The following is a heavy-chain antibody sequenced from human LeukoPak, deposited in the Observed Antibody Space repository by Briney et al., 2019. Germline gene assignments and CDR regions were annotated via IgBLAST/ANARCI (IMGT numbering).Heavy chain of an antibody. V-gene: IGHV4-34*01. CDR2: INHSGST. J-gene: IGHJ4*02. CDR3: AADSSSRDY. Sequence: NSSETLSLTCAVYGGSFSGYYWSWIRQPPGKGLEWIGEINHSGSTSYNPSLKSRVTISVDTSKNQFSLKLSSVTAADTAVYYCAADSSSRDYWGQGTLVTVSS. CDR1: GGSFSGYY. D-gene: IGHD6-6*01.